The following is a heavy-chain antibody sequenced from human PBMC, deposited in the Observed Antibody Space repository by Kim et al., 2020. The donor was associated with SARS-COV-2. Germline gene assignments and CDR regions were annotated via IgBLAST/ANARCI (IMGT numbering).Heavy chain of an antibody. D-gene: IGHD3-22*01. J-gene: IGHJ4*02. CDR2: ISSNGGST. CDR3: VKAYYYDSSGYSNFDY. CDR1: GFTFSSYA. Sequence: GGSLRLSCSASGFTFSSYAMHWVRQAPGKGLEYVSAISSNGGSTYYADSVKGRFTISRDNSKNTLYLQMSSLRAEDTAVYYCVKAYYYDSSGYSNFDYWGQGTLVTVSS. V-gene: IGHV3-64D*09.